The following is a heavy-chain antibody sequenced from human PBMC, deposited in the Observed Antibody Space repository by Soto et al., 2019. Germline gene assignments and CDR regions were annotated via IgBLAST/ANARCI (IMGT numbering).Heavy chain of an antibody. CDR2: ISAYNGNT. CDR3: ASGNLPYGMDV. J-gene: IGHJ6*02. CDR1: GYTFTSYG. Sequence: ASVKVSCKASGYTFTSYGISWVRQAPGQGLEWMGWISAYNGNTNYAQKLQGRVTMTTDTSTSTAYMELRSLRSGDTAVCYCASGNLPYGMDVWGQGTTVTVSS. D-gene: IGHD1-1*01. V-gene: IGHV1-18*01.